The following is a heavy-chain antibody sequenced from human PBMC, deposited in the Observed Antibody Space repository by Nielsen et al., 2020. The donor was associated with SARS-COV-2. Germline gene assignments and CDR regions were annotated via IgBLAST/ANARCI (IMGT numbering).Heavy chain of an antibody. CDR2: IGTAGDT. Sequence: GESLKISCAASGFTFSSYDMHWVRQATGKGLEWVSAIGTAGDTYYPGSVKGRFTISRDNAKNSLYLQMNSLRAEDTAVYYCAKVGMILRYFDWPLDYWGQGTLVTVSS. CDR1: GFTFSSYD. D-gene: IGHD3-9*01. V-gene: IGHV3-13*01. CDR3: AKVGMILRYFDWPLDY. J-gene: IGHJ4*02.